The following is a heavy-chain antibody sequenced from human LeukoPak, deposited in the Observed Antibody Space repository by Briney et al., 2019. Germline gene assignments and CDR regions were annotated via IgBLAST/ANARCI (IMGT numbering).Heavy chain of an antibody. CDR2: IYTSGST. V-gene: IGHV4-4*09. D-gene: IGHD2-21*02. Sequence: SETLSLTCTVSGGSTSSYYWSWIRQPPGKGLEWIGYIYTSGSTNYNPSLKSRVTISVDTSKNQFSLKLSSVTAADTAVNYCARGVVTAIPYWFDPWGQGTLVTVPS. CDR1: GGSTSSYY. J-gene: IGHJ5*02. CDR3: ARGVVTAIPYWFDP.